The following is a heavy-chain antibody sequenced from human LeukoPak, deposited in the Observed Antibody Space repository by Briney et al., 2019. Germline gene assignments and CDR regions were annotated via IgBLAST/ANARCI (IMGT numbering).Heavy chain of an antibody. V-gene: IGHV4-39*01. CDR3: ARHLNYYYYYYMDV. CDR2: IYYSRNT. CDR1: GGSISSRAFH. Sequence: SETLSLTCTVSGGSISSRAFHWGWIRQPPGKGLEWIGSIYYSRNTYYNPSLKSRVTISVDTSKNQFSLNLTSVTAADTAVYFCARHLNYYYYYYMDVWGKGTTVTVSS. J-gene: IGHJ6*03.